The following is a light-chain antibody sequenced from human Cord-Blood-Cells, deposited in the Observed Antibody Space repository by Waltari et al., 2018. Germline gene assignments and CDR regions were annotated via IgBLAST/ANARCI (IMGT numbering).Light chain of an antibody. CDR3: QQYYRYPLT. CDR1: QGISSD. V-gene: IGKV1-8*01. J-gene: IGKJ4*01. Sequence: ALRMTQSPSSLSASTGDRVGITCRASQGISSDLALYQQKPGKAPNLLIYAASTLQSGVPSRFSGSGSGTDFTLTISCLQSEDFATYYCQQYYRYPLTFGGGTKVEIK. CDR2: AAS.